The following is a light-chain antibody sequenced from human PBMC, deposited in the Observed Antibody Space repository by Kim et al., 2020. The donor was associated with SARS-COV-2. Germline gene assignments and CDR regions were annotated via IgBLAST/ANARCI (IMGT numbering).Light chain of an antibody. CDR1: SIGSKS. Sequence: PGKPARVSCGGNSIGSKSVHWYQQKSGQAPVLVIYYDSDRPSGIPERFSGSNSGNTATLIISRVEAGDEADYYCQVWDSSSDHRVVFGGGTKVTVL. V-gene: IGLV3-21*04. CDR2: YDS. J-gene: IGLJ2*01. CDR3: QVWDSSSDHRVV.